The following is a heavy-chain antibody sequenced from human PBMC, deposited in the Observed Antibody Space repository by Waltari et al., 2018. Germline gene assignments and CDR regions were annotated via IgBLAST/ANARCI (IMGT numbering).Heavy chain of an antibody. CDR1: GFPFSSST. J-gene: IGHJ3*02. V-gene: IGHV3-21*01. CDR3: ARDRRPTLILGSGAFDI. CDR2: STSDGTHT. D-gene: IGHD3-22*01. Sequence: EVQLVESGGGLVRPGGSLRLSCADSGFPFSSSTLQWGRQAPGKGPECISFSTSDGTHTTYADSVRGRFTISRDNAKNSLFLQINSLRADDTAVYYCARDRRPTLILGSGAFDIWGQGIKVNVSS.